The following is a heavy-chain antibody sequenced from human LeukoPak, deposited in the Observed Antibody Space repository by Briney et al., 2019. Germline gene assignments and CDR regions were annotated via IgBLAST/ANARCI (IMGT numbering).Heavy chain of an antibody. CDR2: ISGSGGST. CDR3: AKNGDRGAYCTGGTCYPYFYYYMDV. CDR1: GFTFSSYG. V-gene: IGHV3-23*01. Sequence: WGSLRLSCAASGFTFSSYGMSWVRQAPGKGLEWVSAISGSGGSTYYADSVKGRFTISRDNSKNTLYLQMNSLRAEDTAIYYCAKNGDRGAYCTGGTCYPYFYYYMDVWGKGTTVTI. D-gene: IGHD2-15*01. J-gene: IGHJ6*03.